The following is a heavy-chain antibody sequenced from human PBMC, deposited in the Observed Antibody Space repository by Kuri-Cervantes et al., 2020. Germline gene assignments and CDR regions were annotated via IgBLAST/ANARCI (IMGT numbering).Heavy chain of an antibody. CDR3: AKDFGPEFFDY. J-gene: IGHJ4*02. D-gene: IGHD3-10*01. Sequence: GESLKISCAASGFTFSDYYMSWIRQAPGKGLEWVAFIRYDGSNKYYADSVKGRFTISRDNSKNTLYLQMYSLRGEDTAVYYCAKDFGPEFFDYWGQGTLVTVSS. CDR2: IRYDGSNK. CDR1: GFTFSDYY. V-gene: IGHV3-30*02.